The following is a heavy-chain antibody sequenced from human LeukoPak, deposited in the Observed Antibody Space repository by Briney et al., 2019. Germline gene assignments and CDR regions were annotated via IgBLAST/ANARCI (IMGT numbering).Heavy chain of an antibody. J-gene: IGHJ4*02. CDR1: GCTFSSYA. D-gene: IGHD3-9*01. CDR2: IIPIFGTA. CDR3: ASGPIRYFGPRHLYDFDY. Sequence: SVNVSCKASGCTFSSYAISWVRQAPGQGLEWMGGIIPIFGTATYAQNSPGTVTITADESTSTAYMDLSSLRSEDTAVYYCASGPIRYFGPRHLYDFDYWGQGTLVTVSS. V-gene: IGHV1-69*13.